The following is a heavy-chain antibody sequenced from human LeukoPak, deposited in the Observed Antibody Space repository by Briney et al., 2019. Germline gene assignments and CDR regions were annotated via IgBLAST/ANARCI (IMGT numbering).Heavy chain of an antibody. CDR1: GGSISSSSYY. CDR3: ARGQWLDWFDP. V-gene: IGHV4-39*01. J-gene: IGHJ5*02. Sequence: SETLSLTCTVSGGSISSSSYYWGWIRQPPGKGLEWIGSIYYSGSTYYNPSLKSRVTISVDTSKNQFSLKLSSVTAADTAVYYCARGQWLDWFDPWGQGTLVTVSS. CDR2: IYYSGST. D-gene: IGHD6-19*01.